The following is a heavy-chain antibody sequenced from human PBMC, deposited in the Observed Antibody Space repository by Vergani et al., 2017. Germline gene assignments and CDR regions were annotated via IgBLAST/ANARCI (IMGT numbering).Heavy chain of an antibody. D-gene: IGHD1-7*01. V-gene: IGHV2-5*04. J-gene: IGHJ6*03. CDR1: GFSLNTRGVS. CDR2: IYWNDDQ. CDR3: VYXKTGCGTTGCFYPFYYYYYMGV. Sequence: QITLKESGPTLVKPTQTLTLTCTFSGFSLNTRGVSVAWIRQPPGKALDWLDLIYWNDDQHYSPFLNNRVTITKDTSKNQVVLTMTNMDYVDTGTYYCVYXKTGCGTTGCFYPFYYYYYMGVWGKGTTVTVSS.